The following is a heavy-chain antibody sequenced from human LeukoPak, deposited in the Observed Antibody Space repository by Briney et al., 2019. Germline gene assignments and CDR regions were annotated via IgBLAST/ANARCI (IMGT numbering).Heavy chain of an antibody. CDR3: AKSGSSGSYLFDY. CDR1: GFTFSSYG. CDR2: ISYDGSNK. V-gene: IGHV3-30*18. J-gene: IGHJ4*02. Sequence: GGSLRLSCAASGFTFSSYGMHWVRQAPGKGLEWVAVISYDGSNKYYADSVKGRFTISRDNSKNTLYLQMNSLRAEDTAVYYCAKSGSSGSYLFDYWGQGTLVTVSS. D-gene: IGHD3-22*01.